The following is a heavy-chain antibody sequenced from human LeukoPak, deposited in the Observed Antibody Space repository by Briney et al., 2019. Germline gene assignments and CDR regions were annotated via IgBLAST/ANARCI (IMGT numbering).Heavy chain of an antibody. J-gene: IGHJ4*02. D-gene: IGHD3-22*01. CDR1: DGSISRSTYY. CDR3: ASANIVYYDSLGS. Sequence: PSETLSLTCTVSDGSISRSTYYWGWIRQPPGKGLEWIGEINHSGSTNYNPSLKSRVTISVDTSKNQFSLKLNSVTAADTAVYFCASANIVYYDSLGSWGQGILVTVSS. CDR2: INHSGST. V-gene: IGHV4-39*07.